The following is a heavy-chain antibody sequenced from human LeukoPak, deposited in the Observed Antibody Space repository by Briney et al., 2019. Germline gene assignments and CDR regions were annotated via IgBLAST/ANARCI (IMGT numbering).Heavy chain of an antibody. CDR2: VRDNGEN. CDR1: GGSINAYY. D-gene: IGHD5-18*01. J-gene: IGHJ3*02. CDR3: ARQPANTAAFDI. V-gene: IGHV4-59*08. Sequence: SETLSLTCTVSGGSINAYYWSWIRQPPGKGLEWIAYVRDNGENNYNPSLKSRGAISVDTANNQISLRLNFVTAADTAIYYCARQPANTAAFDIWGLGTMVTVSS.